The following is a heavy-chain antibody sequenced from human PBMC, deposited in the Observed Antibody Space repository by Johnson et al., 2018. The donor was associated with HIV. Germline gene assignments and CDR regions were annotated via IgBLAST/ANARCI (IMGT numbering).Heavy chain of an antibody. J-gene: IGHJ3*02. CDR1: GFTFSSYA. CDR3: ATSTVSDSSSWYHLEMAFDI. D-gene: IGHD6-13*01. Sequence: VQLVESGGGVVQPGRSLRLSCAASGFTFSSYAMHWVRQAPGKGLQYVSAISSNGGSTYYATSVKGRFTISRDNSKNTLYLQMGSLRAEDMAVYYCATSTVSDSSSWYHLEMAFDIWGQGTMVTVSS. V-gene: IGHV3-64*01. CDR2: ISSNGGST.